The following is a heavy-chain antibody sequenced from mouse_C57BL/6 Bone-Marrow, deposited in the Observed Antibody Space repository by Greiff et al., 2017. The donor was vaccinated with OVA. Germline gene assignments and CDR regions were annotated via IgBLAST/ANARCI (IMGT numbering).Heavy chain of an antibody. V-gene: IGHV5-12*01. J-gene: IGHJ4*01. CDR2: ISNGGGST. Sequence: VAYISNGGGSTYYPDTVKGRFTISRDNAKNTLYLQMSRLKSEDTAMYYCARHPYAMDYWGQGTSVTVSS. CDR3: ARHPYAMDY.